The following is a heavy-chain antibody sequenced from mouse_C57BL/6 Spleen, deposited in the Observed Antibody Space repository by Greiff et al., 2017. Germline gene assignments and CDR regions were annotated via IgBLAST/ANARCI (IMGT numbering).Heavy chain of an antibody. CDR2: IRNKANNHAT. J-gene: IGHJ1*03. Sequence: EVKLEESGGGLVQPGGSMKLSCAASGFTFSDAWMDWVRQSPEKGLEWVAEIRNKANNHATYYAESVKGRFTIARDDSKSSVYLLMNSLRAEDTGIYYCTSPLLLRFWYFDVWGTGTTVTVSS. CDR3: TSPLLLRFWYFDV. D-gene: IGHD1-1*01. V-gene: IGHV6-6*01. CDR1: GFTFSDAW.